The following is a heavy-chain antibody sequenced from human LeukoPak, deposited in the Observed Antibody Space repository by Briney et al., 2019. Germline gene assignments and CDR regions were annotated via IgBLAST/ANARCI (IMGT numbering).Heavy chain of an antibody. V-gene: IGHV3-23*01. CDR2: ISGSGGST. Sequence: GGSLRLSCAASGFTFSSYAMSWVRQAPGKGLEWVSAISGSGGSTYYADSVKGRFTISRDNAKNSLYLQMNSLRAEDTAVYYCARDWGIAAAGLAYWGQGTLVTVSS. CDR1: GFTFSSYA. J-gene: IGHJ4*02. D-gene: IGHD6-13*01. CDR3: ARDWGIAAAGLAY.